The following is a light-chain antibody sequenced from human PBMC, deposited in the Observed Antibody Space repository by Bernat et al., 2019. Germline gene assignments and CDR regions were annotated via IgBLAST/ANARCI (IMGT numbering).Light chain of an antibody. CDR1: NIGYKS. CDR2: SDS. J-gene: IGLJ1*01. CDR3: QLWDGATAHFV. Sequence: YVLTQPPAVSGAPGETASVSCEGDNIGYKSVHWYQQKPGQAPVLLIYSDSARPTGIPERFSGSNSGNRATLTINRVESGDEADYYCQLWDGATAHFVFGTGTNVTVL. V-gene: IGLV3-21*04.